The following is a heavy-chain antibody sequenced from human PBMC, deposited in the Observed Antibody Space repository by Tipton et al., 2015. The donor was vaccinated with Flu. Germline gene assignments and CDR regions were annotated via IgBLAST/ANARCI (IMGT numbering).Heavy chain of an antibody. Sequence: TLSLTCTVSGGSINSYYWCWIRQPPGKGLEWIGYIYYSGSTNYNTSLKSRVTISVDTSKNQFSLKLSSVTAAATAVYYCARNTIGYGYTPYDYWGQGTLVTVSS. D-gene: IGHD5-18*01. J-gene: IGHJ4*02. V-gene: IGHV4-59*01. CDR1: GGSINSYY. CDR3: ARNTIGYGYTPYDY. CDR2: IYYSGST.